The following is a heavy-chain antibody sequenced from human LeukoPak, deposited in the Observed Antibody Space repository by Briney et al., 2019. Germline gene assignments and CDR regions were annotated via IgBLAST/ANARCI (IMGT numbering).Heavy chain of an antibody. D-gene: IGHD3-22*01. CDR1: GGSFSGYF. CDR3: ASSFYYDSRDY. J-gene: IGHJ4*02. CDR2: ITPSGST. Sequence: SETLSVTCVVYGGSFSGYFWSWIRQPPGKGLEWIGEITPSGSTNYSPSLKSRVSISIDTSKKKLSLRLTSVTAADSAVYYCASSFYYDSRDYWGQGTLVTVSS. V-gene: IGHV4-34*01.